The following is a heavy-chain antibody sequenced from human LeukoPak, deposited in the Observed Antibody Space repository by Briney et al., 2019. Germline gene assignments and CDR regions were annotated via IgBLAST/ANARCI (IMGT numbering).Heavy chain of an antibody. J-gene: IGHJ4*02. Sequence: GGSLRLSCAASGFTFSSYSMNWVRQAPGKGLEWVSYISSSSSTIYYADSVKGRFTISRDNAKNSLYLQMNSLRAEDTAVYYCARVAYSSSWYEFFDYWGQGTLVTVSS. V-gene: IGHV3-48*04. CDR3: ARVAYSSSWYEFFDY. CDR2: ISSSSSTI. CDR1: GFTFSSYS. D-gene: IGHD6-13*01.